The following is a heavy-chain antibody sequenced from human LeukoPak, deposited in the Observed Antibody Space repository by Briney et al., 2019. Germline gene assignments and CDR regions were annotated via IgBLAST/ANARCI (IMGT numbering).Heavy chain of an antibody. CDR1: GFTFSRFR. CDR2: IKQDGSEK. V-gene: IGHV3-7*01. CDR3: ARSRYYYMDV. J-gene: IGHJ6*03. Sequence: PGGSLRLSCAASGFTFSRFRMSWVRQAPGKGLEWVANIKQDGSEKYYVDSVKGRFTISRGNAKNSLYLQMSSLRAEDTAVYYCARSRYYYMDVWGKGTTVTVSS.